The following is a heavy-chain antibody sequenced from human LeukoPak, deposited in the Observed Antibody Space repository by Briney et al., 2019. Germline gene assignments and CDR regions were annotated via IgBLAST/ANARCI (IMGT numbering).Heavy chain of an antibody. V-gene: IGHV3-21*01. Sequence: PGVSLRLSCAASGFTFSSYSMNWVRQAPGKGLEWVSSVSSSSSYIYYADSVKGRFTISRDNAKNSLYLQMNSLRAEDTAVYYCARSGYSGYDFSNDAFDIWGQGTVVTVSS. CDR2: VSSSSSYI. D-gene: IGHD5-12*01. CDR3: ARSGYSGYDFSNDAFDI. J-gene: IGHJ3*02. CDR1: GFTFSSYS.